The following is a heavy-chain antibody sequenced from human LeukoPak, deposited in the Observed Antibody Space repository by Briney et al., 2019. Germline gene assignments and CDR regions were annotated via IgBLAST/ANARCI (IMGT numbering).Heavy chain of an antibody. J-gene: IGHJ4*02. D-gene: IGHD1-26*01. CDR1: GFTFSSHA. CDR3: AKDQGGATSFPMDY. CDR2: ISGSGGST. Sequence: PGGSLRLSCAASGFTFSSHAMSWVRQAPGKGLEWVSAISGSGGSTYYADSVKGRFTISRDNSKNTLYLQMNSLRAEDTAVYYCAKDQGGATSFPMDYWGQGTLVTVSS. V-gene: IGHV3-23*01.